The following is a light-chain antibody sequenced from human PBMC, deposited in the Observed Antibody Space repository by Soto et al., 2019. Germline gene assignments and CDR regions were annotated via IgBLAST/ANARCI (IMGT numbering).Light chain of an antibody. Sequence: DITLTQSPSSLSASIEDRVTITCRASQDIAGYLAWYQHKPGRAPELLIHAASSLQSGVPSRFSGSGSGTDFTLTINSLQPEDFATYYCPQAYSFPITSGQGTRLEIK. V-gene: IGKV1D-12*01. CDR3: PQAYSFPIT. CDR2: AAS. CDR1: QDIAGY. J-gene: IGKJ5*01.